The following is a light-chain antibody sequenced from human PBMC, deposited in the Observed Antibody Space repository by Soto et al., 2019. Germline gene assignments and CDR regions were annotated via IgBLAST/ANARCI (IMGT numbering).Light chain of an antibody. V-gene: IGKV1-39*01. CDR3: QQSYSTPQYT. Sequence: DIQMTQSPSSLSASVGDRVTITCRARQSISSYLNWYQQKPGKAPKLLIYAESSLQSGVPSRFSGSGSGTDFTLTISSLQPEDFATYYCQQSYSTPQYTFGQGTKLEIK. CDR2: AES. CDR1: QSISSY. J-gene: IGKJ2*01.